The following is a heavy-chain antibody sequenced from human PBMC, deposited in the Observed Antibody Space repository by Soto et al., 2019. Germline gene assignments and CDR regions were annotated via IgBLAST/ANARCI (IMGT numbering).Heavy chain of an antibody. CDR1: GGSFSGYQ. V-gene: IGHV4-34*01. Sequence: QVQLQQWGAGLLKPSETLSLTCAVYGGSFSGYQWSWIRQTPGKGLECIGEINDSGNINYNPSLRSRVPILVDTAKKQISLKLSSVTAADTAVYFCARGLILWFGELSRRGGYYYYMDVWGKGTTVTVSS. J-gene: IGHJ6*03. CDR2: INDSGNI. CDR3: ARGLILWFGELSRRGGYYYYMDV. D-gene: IGHD3-10*01.